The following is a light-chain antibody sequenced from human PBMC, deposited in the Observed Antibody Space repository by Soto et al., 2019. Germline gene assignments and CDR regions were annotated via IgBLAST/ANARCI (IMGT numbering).Light chain of an antibody. CDR1: QSVSSY. J-gene: IGKJ2*01. CDR3: QQYITLPHT. V-gene: IGKV3-20*01. CDR2: GIS. Sequence: EIVLTQSPATLSLSPGERATLSCRASQSVSSYLAWYQQKPGQAPRLLIYGISSRATGIPDRFSGSGSGTDFTLTISRLEPEDFVVYYCQQYITLPHTFGQGTKLEVK.